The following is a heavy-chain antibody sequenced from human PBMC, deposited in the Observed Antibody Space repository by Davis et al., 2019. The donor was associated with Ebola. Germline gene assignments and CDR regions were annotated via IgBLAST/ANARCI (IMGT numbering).Heavy chain of an antibody. Sequence: SGPTLVKPIETLTLTCTASGFSLRNIRLGVSWIRQLPGKALEWLAHVFSNGDTSYSTSLKTRLTISRDTSKSQVVLSMTNMDPVDTATYYCTRLERFAMGVWDQGTTVTVSS. V-gene: IGHV2-26*01. CDR1: GFSLRNIRLG. D-gene: IGHD3-10*01. CDR2: VFSNGDT. J-gene: IGHJ6*02. CDR3: TRLERFAMGV.